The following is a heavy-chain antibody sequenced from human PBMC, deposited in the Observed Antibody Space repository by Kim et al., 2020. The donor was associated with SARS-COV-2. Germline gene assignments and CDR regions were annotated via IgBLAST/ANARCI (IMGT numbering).Heavy chain of an antibody. J-gene: IGHJ5*02. CDR2: INHSGST. D-gene: IGHD3-10*01. CDR3: ARERGDFYYPLSTSSWFDP. Sequence: SETLSLTCAVYGGSFSGYYWSWIRQPPGKGLEWIGEINHSGSTNYNPSLKSRVTISVDTSKNQFSLKLSSVTAADTAVYYCARERGDFYYPLSTSSWFDPWGQGTLVTVSS. V-gene: IGHV4-34*01. CDR1: GGSFSGYY.